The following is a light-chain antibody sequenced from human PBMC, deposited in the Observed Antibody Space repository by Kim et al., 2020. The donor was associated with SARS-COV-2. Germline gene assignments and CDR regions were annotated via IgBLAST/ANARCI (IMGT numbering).Light chain of an antibody. CDR3: QQYDSHPYT. CDR2: KAS. V-gene: IGKV1-5*03. Sequence: DIQMTQSPSTLSASVGDRVTITCRASQSVSSWLAWYQQKPGKAPKLLIYKASTLEGGVPSRFSGRGCGTEFTLTINSLQPDDFATYSCQQYDSHPYTFGQGTKLEI. J-gene: IGKJ2*01. CDR1: QSVSSW.